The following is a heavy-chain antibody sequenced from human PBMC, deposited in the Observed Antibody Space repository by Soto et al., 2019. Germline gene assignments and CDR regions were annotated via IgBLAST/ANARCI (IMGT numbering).Heavy chain of an antibody. CDR1: GFTVSNNY. CDR3: APHPGGGGY. D-gene: IGHD3-10*01. J-gene: IGHJ4*02. Sequence: EVQLVESGGGLIQPGGSLRLSCAVSGFTVSNNYMSWVRQAPGKGLEGVSVIYSGGYTAYGDSVKGRFTISRDNSKTTLILKMNTRGADDRGVFFWAPHPGGGGYWGQGTLVTVSS. V-gene: IGHV3-53*01. CDR2: IYSGGYT.